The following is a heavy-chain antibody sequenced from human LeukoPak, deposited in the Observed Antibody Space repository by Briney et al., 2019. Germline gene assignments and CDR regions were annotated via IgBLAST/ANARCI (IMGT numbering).Heavy chain of an antibody. J-gene: IGHJ4*02. V-gene: IGHV4-4*07. D-gene: IGHD3-22*01. CDR3: ARYLNYYDSSGYYPDY. CDR1: GGSVSDYY. Sequence: SETLSLTCTVSGGSVSDYYWNWIRQPAGKGLEWIGRIYPSGSTNYNPSLKSRVFMSIDTSKSQFSLKLTSVTAADTALYYCARYLNYYDSSGYYPDYWGQGTLVTVSS. CDR2: IYPSGST.